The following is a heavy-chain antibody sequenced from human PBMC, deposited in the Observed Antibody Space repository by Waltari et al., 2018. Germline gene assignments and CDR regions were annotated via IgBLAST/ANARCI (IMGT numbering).Heavy chain of an antibody. CDR1: GYRFSTYW. D-gene: IGHD6-13*01. CDR2: IYPGDSDT. J-gene: IGHJ1*01. Sequence: EVQLVQSGAEVKQPGESLKISCKASGYRFSTYWIGWVRQMPGKGLEWMGIIYPGDSDTRYSPSFQGQVTISADKSISTAYLQWSSLKASDTAMYYCARLLAAAGKWGYFQHWGQGTLLTVSS. V-gene: IGHV5-51*03. CDR3: ARLLAAAGKWGYFQH.